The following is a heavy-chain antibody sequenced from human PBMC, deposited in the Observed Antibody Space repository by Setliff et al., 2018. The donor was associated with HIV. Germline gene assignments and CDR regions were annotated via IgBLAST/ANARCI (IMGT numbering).Heavy chain of an antibody. V-gene: IGHV3-23*01. Sequence: GESLKISCAASGFTFSSYAMSWVRQAPGKGLEWVSAISGSGGSTYYADSVKGRFTISRDNSKNTLYLQMNSLRAEDTAVYYCAKDRGFIAAAGLDYWGQGTLVTVSS. CDR3: AKDRGFIAAAGLDY. J-gene: IGHJ4*02. D-gene: IGHD6-13*01. CDR1: GFTFSSYA. CDR2: ISGSGGST.